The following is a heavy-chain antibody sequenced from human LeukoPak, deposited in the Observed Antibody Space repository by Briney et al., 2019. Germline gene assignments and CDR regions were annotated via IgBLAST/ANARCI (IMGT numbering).Heavy chain of an antibody. CDR2: IYSGGRT. Sequence: GGSLRLSYAASGFNVSSNYMNWVRQAPGKGLEWVSVIYSGGRTYYADSVKGRFTISRDNSKNTLHLEMKSLRAEDTAVYYCAREVAGAIDYWGQGTLVTVSS. D-gene: IGHD2-15*01. V-gene: IGHV3-53*01. CDR3: AREVAGAIDY. CDR1: GFNVSSNY. J-gene: IGHJ4*02.